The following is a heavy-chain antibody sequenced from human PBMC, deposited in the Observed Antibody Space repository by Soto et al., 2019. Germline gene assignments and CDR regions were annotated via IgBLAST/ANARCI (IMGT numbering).Heavy chain of an antibody. D-gene: IGHD3-22*01. CDR2: FDPEDGET. CDR3: ATSLLKGSSGYYNDAFDI. Sequence: AAVKVSCKVSGYTLTELSMHWVRQAPGKGLEWMGGFDPEDGETIYAQKFQGRVTMTEDTSTDTAYMELSSLRSEDTAVYYCATSLLKGSSGYYNDAFDIWGQGTMVTVSS. J-gene: IGHJ3*02. V-gene: IGHV1-24*01. CDR1: GYTLTELS.